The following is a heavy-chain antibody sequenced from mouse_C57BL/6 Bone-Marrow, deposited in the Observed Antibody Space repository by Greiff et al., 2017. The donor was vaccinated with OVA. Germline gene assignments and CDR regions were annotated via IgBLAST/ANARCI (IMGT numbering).Heavy chain of an antibody. Sequence: EVQVVESGGGLVQSGRSLRLSCATSGFTFSDFYMEWVRQAPGKGLEWIAASRNKANDYTTEYSASVKGRFIVSRDTSQSILYLQMNALRAEDTAIYYCARTAQASYYYAMDYWGQGTSVTVSS. J-gene: IGHJ4*01. V-gene: IGHV7-1*01. D-gene: IGHD3-2*02. CDR3: ARTAQASYYYAMDY. CDR1: GFTFSDFY. CDR2: SRNKANDYTT.